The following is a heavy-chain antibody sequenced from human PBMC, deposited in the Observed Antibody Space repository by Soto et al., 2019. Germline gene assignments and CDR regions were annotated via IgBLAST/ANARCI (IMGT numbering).Heavy chain of an antibody. V-gene: IGHV3-30-3*01. CDR2: ISYDGTTK. Sequence: QEQVVESGGGVVQPGRSLRLSCAASVFTFSTHAMHGVRQAPGRGLEWVAIISYDGTTKDYAESVKGRFTISRDNSKNAVYLQMNSLRSEDTALYYCARDWRTAGTTGWFDPWGQGTLVTVSS. J-gene: IGHJ5*02. CDR3: ARDWRTAGTTGWFDP. D-gene: IGHD6-13*01. CDR1: VFTFSTHA.